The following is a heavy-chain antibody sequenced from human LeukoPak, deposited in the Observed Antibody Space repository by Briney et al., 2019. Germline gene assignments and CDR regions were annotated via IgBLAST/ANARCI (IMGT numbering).Heavy chain of an antibody. J-gene: IGHJ4*02. V-gene: IGHV3-23*01. CDR1: GFTFSSYA. D-gene: IGHD2-2*01. CDR3: AKFGPGSYCSTSSCWGFFDY. CDR2: ISGGATST. Sequence: GGSLRLSCVASGFTFSSYAMTWVRQAPGKGLEWVSAISGGATSTYYAGSVRGRFTISRDNSENTVYLQMNSLRAEDTAVYYCAKFGPGSYCSTSSCWGFFDYWGQGTLVTVSS.